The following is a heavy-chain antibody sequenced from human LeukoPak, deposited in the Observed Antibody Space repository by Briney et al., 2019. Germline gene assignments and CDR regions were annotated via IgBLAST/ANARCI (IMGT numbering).Heavy chain of an antibody. CDR1: GYTFSSYG. V-gene: IGHV1-18*01. CDR2: ISAYNGNT. Sequence: ASVKVSCKASGYTFSSYGISWVRQAPGQGLEWMGWISAYNGNTDYAQKFQGRVTMTTDTSTSTAYMELRSLGSDDTAVYYCARDCTGGGCYSIYWGQGTLATVSS. CDR3: ARDCTGGGCYSIY. J-gene: IGHJ4*02. D-gene: IGHD2-15*01.